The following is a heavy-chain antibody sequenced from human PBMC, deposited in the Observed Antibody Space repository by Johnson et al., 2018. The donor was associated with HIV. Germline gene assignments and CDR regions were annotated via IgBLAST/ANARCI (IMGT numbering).Heavy chain of an antibody. CDR2: ISSSGSTI. D-gene: IGHD6-19*01. CDR3: AGQVRAFDI. CDR1: GFTFSDYY. Sequence: VHLVESGGGLVKPGGSLRLSCAASGFTFSDYYMSWIRQAPGRGLEWVSYISSSGSTIYYADSVKGRFTISRDNSMHTMYLQMNSLRAEDTAVYYCAGQVRAFDIWGQGTMVTVSS. V-gene: IGHV3-11*04. J-gene: IGHJ3*02.